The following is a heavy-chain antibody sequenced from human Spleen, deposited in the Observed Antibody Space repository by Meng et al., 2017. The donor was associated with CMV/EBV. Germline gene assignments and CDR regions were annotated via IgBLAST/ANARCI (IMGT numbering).Heavy chain of an antibody. J-gene: IGHJ6*02. CDR2: IYYSGST. CDR1: GGSVSSGSYY. V-gene: IGHV4-39*07. D-gene: IGHD2-8*02. CDR3: ARDRILVGYGMDV. Sequence: SETLSLTCTVSGGSVSSGSYYWGWIRQPPGKGLEWIGSIYYSGSTYYNPSLKSRVTISVDTSKNQFSLKLSSVTAADTAVYYCARDRILVGYGMDVWGQGTTVTVSS.